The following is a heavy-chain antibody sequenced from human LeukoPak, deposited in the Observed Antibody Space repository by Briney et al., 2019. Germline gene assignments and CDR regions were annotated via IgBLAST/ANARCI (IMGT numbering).Heavy chain of an antibody. V-gene: IGHV1-2*02. CDR3: ARSVGKGPTQDY. CDR2: INPNSGGT. Sequence: PGASVKVSCKASGYTFTSYGISWVRQAPGQGLEWMGWINPNSGGTNYAQKFQGRVTMTRDTSISTAYMELSRLRSDDTAVYYCARSVGKGPTQDYWGQGTLVTVSS. J-gene: IGHJ4*02. D-gene: IGHD4-23*01. CDR1: GYTFTSYG.